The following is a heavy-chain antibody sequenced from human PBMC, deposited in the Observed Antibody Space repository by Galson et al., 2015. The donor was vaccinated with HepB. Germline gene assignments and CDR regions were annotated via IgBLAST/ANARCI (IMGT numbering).Heavy chain of an antibody. D-gene: IGHD3-3*01. CDR2: IKSKTDGGTT. V-gene: IGHV3-15*01. Sequence: SLRLSCAASGFTFSNAWMSWVRQAPGKGLEWVGRIKSKTDGGTTDYAAPVKGRFTISRDDSKNTLYLQMNSLKTEDTAVYYCTTGIQSYDFWRNDAFDIWGQGTMVTVSS. CDR1: GFTFSNAW. J-gene: IGHJ3*02. CDR3: TTGIQSYDFWRNDAFDI.